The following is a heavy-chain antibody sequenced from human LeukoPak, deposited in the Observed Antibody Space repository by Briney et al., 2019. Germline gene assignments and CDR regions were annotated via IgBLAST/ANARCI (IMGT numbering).Heavy chain of an antibody. CDR3: AKDYGDYTVNYHYYGMDV. CDR1: GFTFSSYG. V-gene: IGHV3-30*18. J-gene: IGHJ6*02. D-gene: IGHD4-17*01. CDR2: RSYDGSNK. Sequence: PGRSLRLSCAASGFTFSSYGMHWVRQGPGKGLEWVAVRSYDGSNKYYGDSVKGRFTISRDNSKNTLYLQMNSLRGEDTAVYYCAKDYGDYTVNYHYYGMDVWGQGTTVTVSS.